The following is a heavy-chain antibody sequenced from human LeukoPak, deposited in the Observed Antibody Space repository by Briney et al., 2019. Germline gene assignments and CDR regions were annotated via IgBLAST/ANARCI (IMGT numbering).Heavy chain of an antibody. CDR1: GDSVSSNSAA. V-gene: IGHV6-1*01. Sequence: SQTLSLTCAISGDSVSSNSAAWNWIRQSPSRGLEWLGRTYYRSKWYNDYAVSVKSRITINPGTSKNQFSLQLNSVTPEDTAVYYCARDSSGWYPPSGNFDYWGQGTLVTVSS. CDR2: TYYRSKWYN. J-gene: IGHJ4*02. CDR3: ARDSSGWYPPSGNFDY. D-gene: IGHD6-19*01.